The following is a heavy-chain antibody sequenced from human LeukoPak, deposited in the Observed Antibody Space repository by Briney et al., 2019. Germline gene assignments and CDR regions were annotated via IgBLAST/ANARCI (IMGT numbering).Heavy chain of an antibody. J-gene: IGHJ3*02. CDR1: GGSISTYY. CDR3: ARSAGREDFAFDI. V-gene: IGHV4-59*08. D-gene: IGHD1-14*01. Sequence: NASETLSLTCTLSGGSISTYYWSWVRQSPGKGLEWIGYIYSSGSTNYNPSLKSRVTISVDTSKNQFSLKLNSVTAADTAVYYCARSAGREDFAFDIWGQGTMVTVSS. CDR2: IYSSGST.